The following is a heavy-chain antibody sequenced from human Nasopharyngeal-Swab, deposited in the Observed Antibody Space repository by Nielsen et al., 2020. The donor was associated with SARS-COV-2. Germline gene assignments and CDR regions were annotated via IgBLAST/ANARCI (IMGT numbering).Heavy chain of an antibody. Sequence: ASVKVSCKASGYTFTSYYMHWVRQAPGQGLEWMGIINPSGGSTSYAQKFQGRVTMTRDTSTSTVYMELSSLRSDDTAVYYCARGGSSNYYYYYMDVWGKGTTVTVSS. CDR1: GYTFTSYY. J-gene: IGHJ6*03. D-gene: IGHD6-6*01. V-gene: IGHV1-46*01. CDR3: ARGGSSNYYYYYMDV. CDR2: INPSGGST.